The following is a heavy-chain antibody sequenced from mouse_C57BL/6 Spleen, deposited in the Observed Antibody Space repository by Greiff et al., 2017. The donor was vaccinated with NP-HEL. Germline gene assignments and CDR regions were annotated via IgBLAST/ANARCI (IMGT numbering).Heavy chain of an antibody. V-gene: IGHV1-42*01. CDR3: ARSGGYPFAY. Sequence: EVKLQESGPELVKPGASVKISCKASGYSFTGYYMNWVKQSPEKSLEWIGEINPSTGGTTYNQKFKAKATLTVDKSSSTAYMQLKSLTSEDSAVYYCARSGGYPFAYWGQGTLVTVSA. CDR2: INPSTGGT. CDR1: GYSFTGYY. D-gene: IGHD2-14*01. J-gene: IGHJ3*01.